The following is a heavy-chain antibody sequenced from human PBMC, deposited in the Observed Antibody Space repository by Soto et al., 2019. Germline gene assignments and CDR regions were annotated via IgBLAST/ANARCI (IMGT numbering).Heavy chain of an antibody. CDR1: GFTFSSYS. CDR2: ISSSSSYI. D-gene: IGHD3-10*01. J-gene: IGHJ4*02. V-gene: IGHV3-21*01. CDR3: ARGGDITMVRGVIIRSIDY. Sequence: EVQLVESGGGLVKPGGSLRLSCAASGFTFSSYSMNWVRQAPGKGLEWVSSISSSSSYIYYADSVKGRFTISRDNAKNSLYLQMNSLRAEDTAVYYCARGGDITMVRGVIIRSIDYWGQGTLVTVSS.